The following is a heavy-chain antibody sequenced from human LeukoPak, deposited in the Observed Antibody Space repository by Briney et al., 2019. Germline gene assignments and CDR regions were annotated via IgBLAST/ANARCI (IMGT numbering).Heavy chain of an antibody. CDR2: IYTTGST. V-gene: IGHV4-4*07. J-gene: IGHJ1*01. CDR3: AREGSEGL. Sequence: SETLSLTCTVSGGSISSYFWNWIRQPAGKGLEWIGRIYTTGSTNYNPSLKSRVTMSVDTSKNQFSLRLSSVTAADTAVYYCAREGSEGLWGQGTLVTVSS. D-gene: IGHD3/OR15-3a*01. CDR1: GGSISSYF.